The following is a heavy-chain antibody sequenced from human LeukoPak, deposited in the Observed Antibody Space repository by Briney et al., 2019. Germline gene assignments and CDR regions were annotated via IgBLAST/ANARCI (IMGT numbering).Heavy chain of an antibody. CDR1: GFTFSSYW. D-gene: IGHD3-10*02. J-gene: IGHJ6*04. Sequence: GGSLRLSCAASGFTFSSYWMSWVRQAPGKGLEWAANIKQDGSEKYYVDSVKGRFTISRDNAKNSLYLQMNSPRAEDTAVYYCAELGITMIGGVWGKGTTVTISS. V-gene: IGHV3-7*01. CDR3: AELGITMIGGV. CDR2: IKQDGSEK.